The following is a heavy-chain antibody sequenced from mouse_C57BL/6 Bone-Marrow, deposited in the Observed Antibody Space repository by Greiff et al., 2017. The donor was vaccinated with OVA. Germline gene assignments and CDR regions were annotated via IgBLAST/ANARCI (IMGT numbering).Heavy chain of an antibody. D-gene: IGHD2-2*01. Sequence: QVQLQQPGAELVRPGTSVKLSCKASGYTFTSYWMHWVKQRPGQGLEWIGVIDPSDSYTNYNQKFKGKATLTVDTSSSTAYMQLSSLTSEDSAVYYCARKGTYGYDEGPPDWFAYWGQGTLVTVSA. J-gene: IGHJ3*01. CDR2: IDPSDSYT. CDR1: GYTFTSYW. CDR3: ARKGTYGYDEGPPDWFAY. V-gene: IGHV1-59*01.